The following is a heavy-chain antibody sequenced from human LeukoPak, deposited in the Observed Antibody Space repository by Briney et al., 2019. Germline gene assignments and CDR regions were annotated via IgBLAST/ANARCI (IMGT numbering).Heavy chain of an antibody. CDR3: ARDAEIDYDSSGYYYPGDY. CDR1: GGSISSSSYY. J-gene: IGHJ4*02. Sequence: NPSETLSLTCTVSGGSISSSSYYWGWIRQPPGKGLEWIGSIYYSGSTYYNPSLKSRVTISVDTSKNQFSLKLSSVTAADTAVYYCARDAEIDYDSSGYYYPGDYWGQGTLVTVSS. V-gene: IGHV4-39*07. D-gene: IGHD3-22*01. CDR2: IYYSGST.